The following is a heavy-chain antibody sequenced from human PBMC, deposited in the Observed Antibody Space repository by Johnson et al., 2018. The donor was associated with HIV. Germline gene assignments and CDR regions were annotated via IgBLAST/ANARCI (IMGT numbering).Heavy chain of an antibody. V-gene: IGHV3-11*01. CDR2: ISSSGSTI. CDR3: AKGYYYDSKDAFNI. Sequence: QVQLVESGGGLVKPGGSLRLSCAASGFTFSDYYMSWIRQAPGKGLEWVSYISSSGSTIYYADSVKGRFTISRDNSKNTLYLQMNSLRAEDTAVYYCAKGYYYDSKDAFNIWGQGTMVTVSS. CDR1: GFTFSDYY. D-gene: IGHD3-22*01. J-gene: IGHJ3*02.